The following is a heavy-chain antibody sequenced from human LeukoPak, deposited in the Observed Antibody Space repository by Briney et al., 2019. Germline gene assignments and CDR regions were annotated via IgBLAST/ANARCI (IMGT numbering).Heavy chain of an antibody. CDR1: GGSFSGYY. Sequence: SETLSLTCAVYGGSFSGYYWSWIRQPPGKGLEWIGEINHSGSTNYNPSLKCRVTISVDTSKNQFSLKLSSVTAADTAVYYCARTYGDYLSYYFDYWGQGTLVTVSS. CDR2: INHSGST. V-gene: IGHV4-34*01. J-gene: IGHJ4*02. D-gene: IGHD4-17*01. CDR3: ARTYGDYLSYYFDY.